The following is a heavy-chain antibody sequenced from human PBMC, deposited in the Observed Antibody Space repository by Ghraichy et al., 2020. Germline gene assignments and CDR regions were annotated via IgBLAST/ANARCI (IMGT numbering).Heavy chain of an antibody. CDR3: AKEVVPAAMGQATGGMDV. CDR2: ISGSGGST. Sequence: GGSLRLSCAASGFTFSSYAMSWVRQAPGKGLEWVSAISGSGGSTYYADSVKGRFTISRDNSKNTLYLQMNSLRAEDTAVYYCAKEVVPAAMGQATGGMDVWGQGTTITIS. D-gene: IGHD2-2*01. J-gene: IGHJ6*02. CDR1: GFTFSSYA. V-gene: IGHV3-23*01.